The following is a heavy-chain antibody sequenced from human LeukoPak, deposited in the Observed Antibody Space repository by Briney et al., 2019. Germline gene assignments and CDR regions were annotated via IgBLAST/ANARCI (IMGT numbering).Heavy chain of an antibody. CDR1: GFTFSSYS. Sequence: GGSLRLSCAASGFTFSSYSTNWVRQAPGKGLEWVSSISSSSSYIYYADSVKGRFTISRDNARNSLYLQMNSLRAEDTAVYYCARLSLTRGYSGYLDYWGQGTLVTVSS. V-gene: IGHV3-21*01. CDR2: ISSSSSYI. J-gene: IGHJ4*02. CDR3: ARLSLTRGYSGYLDY. D-gene: IGHD5-12*01.